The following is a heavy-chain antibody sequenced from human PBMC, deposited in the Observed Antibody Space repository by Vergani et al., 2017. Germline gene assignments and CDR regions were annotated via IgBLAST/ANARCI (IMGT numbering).Heavy chain of an antibody. Sequence: QVQLVQSGAEVKTPGSSVKVSCKASGGTFSSYAISWVRQAPGQGLEWMGGIIPIFGTANYAQKFQGRVTITADESTSTAYMELSSLRSEDTAVYYCARPRRDGYNYYYYGMDVWGQGTTVTVSS. D-gene: IGHD5-24*01. CDR1: GGTFSSYA. CDR2: IIPIFGTA. V-gene: IGHV1-69*12. J-gene: IGHJ6*02. CDR3: ARPRRDGYNYYYYGMDV.